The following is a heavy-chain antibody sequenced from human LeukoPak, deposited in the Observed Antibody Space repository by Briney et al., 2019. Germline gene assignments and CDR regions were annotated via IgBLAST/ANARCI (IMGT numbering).Heavy chain of an antibody. V-gene: IGHV3-53*01. CDR3: AKDSRSFGGTYFDY. CDR1: GFTFSSNY. CDR2: IYSGGST. D-gene: IGHD4-23*01. J-gene: IGHJ4*02. Sequence: GGSLRLSCAASGFTFSSNYMSWVRQAPGKGLEWVSVIYSGGSTYYADSVKGRFTISRDTSKTTLYLQMNSLRAEDTAVYYCAKDSRSFGGTYFDYWGQGTLVTVSS.